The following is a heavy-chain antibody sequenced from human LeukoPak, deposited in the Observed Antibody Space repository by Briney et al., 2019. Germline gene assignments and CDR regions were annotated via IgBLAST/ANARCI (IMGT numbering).Heavy chain of an antibody. CDR1: GFTVSSNY. CDR3: ASTMVRGVFTVDY. J-gene: IGHJ4*02. CDR2: IYSGGTT. Sequence: GGSLRLSCAASGFTVSSNYMNWVRQAPGKGLEWVSVIYSGGTTYYADSVKGRFTISRDNAKNSLYLQMNSLRAEDTAVYYCASTMVRGVFTVDYWGQGTLVTVSS. D-gene: IGHD3-10*01. V-gene: IGHV3-66*01.